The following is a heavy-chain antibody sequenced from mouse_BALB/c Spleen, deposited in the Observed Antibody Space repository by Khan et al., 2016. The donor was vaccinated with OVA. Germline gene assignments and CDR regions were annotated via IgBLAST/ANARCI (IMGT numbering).Heavy chain of an antibody. CDR1: GYTFTDYY. V-gene: IGHV1-26*01. Sequence: EVQLQQSGPELVKPGASVKMSCKASGYTFTDYYMKWMKQSHGKSLEWIGDINPNNGDTFYNQRFKGKATLTVDKSSSTAYMQLNSLTSEDSAVYYCARCLFDVWGAGTTVTVSS. J-gene: IGHJ1*01. CDR3: ARCLFDV. CDR2: INPNNGDT.